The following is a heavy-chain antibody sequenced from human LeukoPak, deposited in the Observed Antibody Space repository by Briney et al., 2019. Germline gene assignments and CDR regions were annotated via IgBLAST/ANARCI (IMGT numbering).Heavy chain of an antibody. Sequence: SETLSLTCAVSGYSISSGYYWGWIRQPPGKGLEWIGSIYHSGSTYYNPSLKSRVTISVDTSKNHFSMKLSSVTATDTAVYYCARQGDYDFWSGYYHRYFDYWGQGTLVTVSS. V-gene: IGHV4-38-2*01. D-gene: IGHD3-3*01. J-gene: IGHJ4*02. CDR3: ARQGDYDFWSGYYHRYFDY. CDR2: IYHSGST. CDR1: GYSISSGYY.